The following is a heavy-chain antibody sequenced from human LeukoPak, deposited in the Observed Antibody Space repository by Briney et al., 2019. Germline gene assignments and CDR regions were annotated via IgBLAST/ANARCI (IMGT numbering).Heavy chain of an antibody. J-gene: IGHJ6*03. CDR1: GYTFTSNY. CDR3: ARAGGSSWSYYYYYMDV. CDR2: INPNSGGT. V-gene: IGHV1-2*02. D-gene: IGHD1-26*01. Sequence: ASVKVSCKAFGYTFTSNYMHWVRQAPGQGLEWMGWINPNSGGTNYAQKFQGRVTMTRDTSISTAYMELSRLRSDDTAVYYCARAGGSSWSYYYYYMDVWGKGTTVTISS.